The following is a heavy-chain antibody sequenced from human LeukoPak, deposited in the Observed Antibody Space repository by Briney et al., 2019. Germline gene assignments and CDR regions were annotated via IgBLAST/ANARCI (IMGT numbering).Heavy chain of an antibody. CDR2: ISGDGTRT. CDR1: GFSFSSYA. J-gene: IGHJ4*02. CDR3: AKWPEEVMDYFDY. Sequence: GGSLRLSCAASGFSFSSYAMTWARQAPVKGLEWVSAISGDGTRTYYADSVKGRFTISRDNSKNTLYLEMSSLRVEDTAIYYCAKWPEEVMDYFDYWGQGTLVTVSS. V-gene: IGHV3-23*01.